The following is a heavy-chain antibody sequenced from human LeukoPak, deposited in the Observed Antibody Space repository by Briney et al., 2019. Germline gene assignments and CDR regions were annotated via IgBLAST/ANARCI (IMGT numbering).Heavy chain of an antibody. D-gene: IGHD3-10*01. J-gene: IGHJ4*02. CDR1: GFTFSSYA. V-gene: IGHV3-30-3*01. CDR2: ISYDGSNK. CDR3: ARDPGRGGYYFDY. Sequence: GRSLRLSCAASGFTFSSYAMHWVRQAPGKGLEWVAVISYDGSNKYYADSVKGRFTISRDNSKNTLYLQMNSLRAEGTAVYYCARDPGRGGYYFDYWGQGTLVTVSS.